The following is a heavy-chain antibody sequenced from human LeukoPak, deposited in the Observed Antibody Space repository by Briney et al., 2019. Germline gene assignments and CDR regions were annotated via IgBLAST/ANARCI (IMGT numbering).Heavy chain of an antibody. CDR1: GGSFSGYY. Sequence: SETLSLTCAVYGGSFSGYYWSWIRQPPGKGLEWIGEINHSGSTNYNPSLRSRVTISVDTSENQFSLKLSSVTAADTAVYYCARGRTGTTYWFDPWGQGTLVTVSS. D-gene: IGHD1-7*01. CDR3: ARGRTGTTYWFDP. J-gene: IGHJ5*02. V-gene: IGHV4-34*01. CDR2: INHSGST.